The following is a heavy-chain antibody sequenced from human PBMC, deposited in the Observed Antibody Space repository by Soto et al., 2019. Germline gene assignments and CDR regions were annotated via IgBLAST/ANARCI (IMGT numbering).Heavy chain of an antibody. J-gene: IGHJ3*01. CDR2: ISYAGNDN. Sequence: GGSLRLSCAASGFTLSSYVMHWVRQAPGKGLEWVARISYAGNDNYYADSVKGRFTISRDNSKKTLYLQMTSLRADDTAVYYCARDRQQWLEPAGGALPFWGQGTMVTVSS. V-gene: IGHV3-30-3*01. D-gene: IGHD6-19*01. CDR3: ARDRQQWLEPAGGALPF. CDR1: GFTLSSYV.